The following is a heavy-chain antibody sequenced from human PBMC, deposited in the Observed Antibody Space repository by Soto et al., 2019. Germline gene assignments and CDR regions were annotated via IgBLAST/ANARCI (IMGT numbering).Heavy chain of an antibody. D-gene: IGHD3-22*01. Sequence: PGESLKISCKASGYTFTSYWIGWVRQMPGKGLEWMGIIYPEDSDTRYSPSFQGQVTISVDKSINTAHLQWSSLKASDTAMYYCARKDKSGYFNWFDPWGQGTLVTVS. CDR3: ARKDKSGYFNWFDP. CDR2: IYPEDSDT. CDR1: GYTFTSYW. J-gene: IGHJ5*02. V-gene: IGHV5-51*01.